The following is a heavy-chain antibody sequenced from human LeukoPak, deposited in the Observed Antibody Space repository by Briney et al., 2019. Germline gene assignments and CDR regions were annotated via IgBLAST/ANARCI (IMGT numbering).Heavy chain of an antibody. J-gene: IGHJ6*02. Sequence: SETLSLTCTVSGGSISSYYWSWIRQPPGEGLEWIGYIYYSGSTNYNPSLKSRVTISVDTSKNQFSLKLSSVTAADTAVYYCARALRARITGTTASVYGMDVWGQGTTVTVSS. V-gene: IGHV4-59*01. CDR2: IYYSGST. D-gene: IGHD1-20*01. CDR1: GGSISSYY. CDR3: ARALRARITGTTASVYGMDV.